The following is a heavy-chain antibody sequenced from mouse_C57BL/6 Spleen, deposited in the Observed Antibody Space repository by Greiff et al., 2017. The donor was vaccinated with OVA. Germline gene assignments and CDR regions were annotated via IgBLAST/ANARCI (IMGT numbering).Heavy chain of an antibody. J-gene: IGHJ1*03. V-gene: IGHV1-81*01. D-gene: IGHD1-1*01. CDR2: IYPRSGNT. CDR1: GYTFTSYG. Sequence: QVQLKQSGAELARPGASVKLSCKASGYTFTSYGISWVKQRTGQGLEWIGEIYPRSGNTYYNEKFKGKATLTADKSSSTAYMELRSLTSEDSAVYYCPLITTVVPRWYFDVWGTGTTVTVSS. CDR3: PLITTVVPRWYFDV.